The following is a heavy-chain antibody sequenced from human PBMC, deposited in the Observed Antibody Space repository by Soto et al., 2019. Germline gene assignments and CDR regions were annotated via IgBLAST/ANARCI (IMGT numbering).Heavy chain of an antibody. D-gene: IGHD4-17*01. CDR2: ISYDGSNK. J-gene: IGHJ6*02. CDR1: GFTFSSYA. V-gene: IGHV3-30-3*01. Sequence: QVQLVESGGGVVQPGRSRRLSCAASGFTFSSYAMHWVRQAPGKGLEWVAVISYDGSNKYYADSVKGRFTISRDNSKNTLYLQMNSLRAEDTAVYYCARGLYGGIAYGMDVWGQGTTVTVSS. CDR3: ARGLYGGIAYGMDV.